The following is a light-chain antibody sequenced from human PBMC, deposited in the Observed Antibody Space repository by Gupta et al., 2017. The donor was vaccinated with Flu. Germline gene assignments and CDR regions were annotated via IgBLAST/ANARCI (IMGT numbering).Light chain of an antibody. J-gene: IGKJ1*01. V-gene: IGKV1-39*01. CDR1: QNIDTD. Sequence: PSSLSASPGDRVTITCRASQNIDTDLNWYRQKLGKAPELLLYAASTLKSGIPSRFSGSGSGTDFTLTISKLQPEDFATYFCQQSDVYPRSFGQGTAVEIK. CDR2: AAS. CDR3: QQSDVYPRS.